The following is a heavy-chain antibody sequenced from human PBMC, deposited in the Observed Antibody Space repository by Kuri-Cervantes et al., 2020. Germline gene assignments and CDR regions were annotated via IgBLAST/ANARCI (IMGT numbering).Heavy chain of an antibody. V-gene: IGHV1-69*06. Sequence: SVKVSCKASGGTFSSYAISWVRQAPGQGLEWMGGIIPIFGTANYAQKFQGRVTITADKSTSTAYMELSSLRSEDTAVYYCAKRNSISSSTARNYYYYYMDVWGKGTTVTVSS. D-gene: IGHD6-13*01. J-gene: IGHJ6*03. CDR3: AKRNSISSSTARNYYYYYMDV. CDR1: GGTFSSYA. CDR2: IIPIFGTA.